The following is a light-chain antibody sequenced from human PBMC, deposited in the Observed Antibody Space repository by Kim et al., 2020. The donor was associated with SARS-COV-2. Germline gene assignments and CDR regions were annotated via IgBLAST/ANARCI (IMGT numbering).Light chain of an antibody. J-gene: IGKJ3*01. CDR2: PSP. V-gene: IGKV1-33*01. CDR3: QQYNNLTPRFT. CDR1: RDIDNF. Sequence: VRGRVTITDQANRDIDNFLNWYQTNPGNAPLLLIYPSPGLATGVPSRFSGGGSGTDFTLTISILQPEVIATYYCQQYNNLTPRFTFGPGTKVDIK.